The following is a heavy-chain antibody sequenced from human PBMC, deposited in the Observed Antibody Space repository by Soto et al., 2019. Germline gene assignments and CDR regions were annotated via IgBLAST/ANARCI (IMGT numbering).Heavy chain of an antibody. J-gene: IGHJ5*02. CDR2: ISSSSSYI. Sequence: EVQLVESGGGLVKPGGSLRLSCAASGFTFSSYSMNWVRQAPGKGLEWVSSISSSSSYIYYAGSVKGRFTISRDNDKNSLDLQMNSLRAEDLAVYYCARVEAAAENWFDPWGQGTLVTVSS. CDR3: ARVEAAAENWFDP. V-gene: IGHV3-21*01. CDR1: GFTFSSYS. D-gene: IGHD6-13*01.